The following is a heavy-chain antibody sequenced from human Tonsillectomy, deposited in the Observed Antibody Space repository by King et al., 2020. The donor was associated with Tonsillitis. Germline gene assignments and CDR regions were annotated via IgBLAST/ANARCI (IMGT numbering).Heavy chain of an antibody. D-gene: IGHD2-15*01. CDR2: IDPSDSYT. Sequence: VQLVESGAEVKKPGESLRISCKGPGDNFTSYWISWVGKMPGKGLEGMGRIDPSDSYTTYRPSFQGPATISTDKSTSTAYLHWSSLKASDTAMYYCARARYCSGGSCYSVKYFDYWGQGTLVTVSS. J-gene: IGHJ4*02. CDR3: ARARYCSGGSCYSVKYFDY. V-gene: IGHV5-10-1*03. CDR1: GDNFTSYW.